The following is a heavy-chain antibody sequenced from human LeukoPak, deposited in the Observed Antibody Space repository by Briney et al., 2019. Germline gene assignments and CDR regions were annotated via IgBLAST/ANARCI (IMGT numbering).Heavy chain of an antibody. J-gene: IGHJ4*02. CDR3: TRDQVRGVLRHSGFDY. D-gene: IGHD3-10*01. V-gene: IGHV4-39*07. CDR1: GGSISSSSYY. CDR2: IYYCGSN. Sequence: SETLSLTCTVSGGSISSSSYYWGSIRQPPGEGLEWIVSIYYCGSNYYNPSLKSRVTISIDTSKNPFSLKLSSVTAADTAVYYCTRDQVRGVLRHSGFDYWGQGTLVTVSS.